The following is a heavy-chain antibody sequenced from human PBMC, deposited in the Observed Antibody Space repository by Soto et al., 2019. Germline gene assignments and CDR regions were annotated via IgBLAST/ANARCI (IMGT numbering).Heavy chain of an antibody. CDR3: ATYYFGSGSYYRFDN. CDR1: GYAFSFG. V-gene: IGHV1-18*01. CDR2: ISASDGST. D-gene: IGHD3-10*01. Sequence: HLVQSGGEVKKPGASVRVSCKASGYAFSFGFSWVRQAPGQGLEWMGWISASDGSTNSAPRFRGRITLTTDTSTNTADMALLSLTSDDTAVYFCATYYFGSGSYYRFDNWGQGTLVTVSS. J-gene: IGHJ4*02.